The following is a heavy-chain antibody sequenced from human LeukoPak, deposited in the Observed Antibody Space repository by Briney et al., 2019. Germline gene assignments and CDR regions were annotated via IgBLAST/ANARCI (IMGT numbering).Heavy chain of an antibody. CDR1: GDSISNPYY. V-gene: IGHV4-38-2*02. J-gene: IGHJ6*03. CDR2: ISHSGST. CDR3: ARDTWKDYYYYFMDV. Sequence: SETLSLTCTVSGDSISNPYYWGWIRQPPGKGLEWIGSISHSGSTFYTPSLRSRVTISLDTSKNQFSLKLNSVTAADTAVYYCARDTWKDYYYYFMDVWGKGTTVTVSS. D-gene: IGHD1-1*01.